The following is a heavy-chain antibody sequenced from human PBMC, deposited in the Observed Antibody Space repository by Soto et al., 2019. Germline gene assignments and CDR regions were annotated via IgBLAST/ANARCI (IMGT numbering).Heavy chain of an antibody. CDR1: GFPFSAYN. V-gene: IGHV3-21*01. CDR2: ITVGSSHI. J-gene: IGHJ4*02. CDR3: SRSPEVGVRGAY. D-gene: IGHD3-16*01. Sequence: EVQLVESGGGLVKPGGSLSLSCTGSGFPFSAYNINWVRQAPGKGLEWVSSITVGSSHIYQPNSMKGRFTISRDDAKNSVYLQIDSLRDEDTALYYCSRSPEVGVRGAYWGQGTLVTVSS.